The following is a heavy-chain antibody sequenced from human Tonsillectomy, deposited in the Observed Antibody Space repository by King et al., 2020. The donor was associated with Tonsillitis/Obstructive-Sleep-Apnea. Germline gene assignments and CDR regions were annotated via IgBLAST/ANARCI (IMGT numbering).Heavy chain of an antibody. CDR3: AGVVVAADAFDI. CDR1: GGSFSGHY. J-gene: IGHJ3*02. CDR2: INHSGST. Sequence: VQLQQWGAGLLKPSETLSLTCGVYGGSFSGHYWSWIRQPPGKGLEWIGEINHSGSTNYNPSLKSRVTISVDTSKHQFSLKLSAVTAADTAVYYCAGVVVAADAFDIWGQGTMVTVSS. V-gene: IGHV4-34*01. D-gene: IGHD2-15*01.